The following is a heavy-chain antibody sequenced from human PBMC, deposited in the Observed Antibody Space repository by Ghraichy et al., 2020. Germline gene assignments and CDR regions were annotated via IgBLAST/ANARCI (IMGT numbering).Heavy chain of an antibody. J-gene: IGHJ6*03. V-gene: IGHV3-15*07. CDR2: IKSKTDGGTT. CDR3: TTEASTGFGELFAGEPDYYYYYMDV. Sequence: GGSLRLSCAASGFTFSNAWMNWVRQAPGKGLEWVGRIKSKTDGGTTDYAAPVKGRFTISRDDSKNTLYLQMNSLKTEDTAVYYCTTEASTGFGELFAGEPDYYYYYMDVWGKGTTVTVSS. CDR1: GFTFSNAW. D-gene: IGHD3-10*01.